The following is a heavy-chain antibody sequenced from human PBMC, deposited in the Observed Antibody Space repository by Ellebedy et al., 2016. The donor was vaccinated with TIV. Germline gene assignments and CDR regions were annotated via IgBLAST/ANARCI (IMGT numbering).Heavy chain of an antibody. D-gene: IGHD3-10*01. J-gene: IGHJ5*02. CDR2: IYYNGGT. Sequence: SETLSLTCTVSGDSISSRSYYRGWVRQPPGKGLEWIGSIYYNGGTYYNSSLKSRVTISVDTSRNQFSLHLNSVTAADTAVYYCARHSGANWFDPWGQGTLVTVSS. CDR1: GDSISSRSYY. CDR3: ARHSGANWFDP. V-gene: IGHV4-39*01.